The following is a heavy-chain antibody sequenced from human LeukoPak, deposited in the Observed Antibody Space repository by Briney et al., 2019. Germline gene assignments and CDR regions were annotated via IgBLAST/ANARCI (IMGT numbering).Heavy chain of an antibody. CDR3: TGVCDY. D-gene: IGHD2-8*01. Sequence: GGSLRLSCEGSGLTFSSYWVHWVRLAPGTGPVWVAGITPDGGATFYADLVRGRFTVSRDNAKSTAFLRMNSLRTEDTAVYFCTGVCDYWGQGTLVAVSS. V-gene: IGHV3-74*01. J-gene: IGHJ4*02. CDR1: GLTFSSYW. CDR2: ITPDGGAT.